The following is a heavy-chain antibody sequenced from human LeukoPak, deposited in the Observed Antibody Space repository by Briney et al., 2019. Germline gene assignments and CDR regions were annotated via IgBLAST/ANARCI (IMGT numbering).Heavy chain of an antibody. V-gene: IGHV3-48*03. D-gene: IGHD5-18*01. J-gene: IGHJ6*02. CDR3: ARRWLQQGYYYGMDV. CDR2: ISSSGSTI. Sequence: GGSLRLSCAASGFTFSSYEMNWVRQAPGKGLEWVSYISSSGSTIYYADSVKGRFTISRDNAKNSLYLQMNSLRAEDTAVYYCARRWLQQGYYYGMDVWGQGTTVTVSS. CDR1: GFTFSSYE.